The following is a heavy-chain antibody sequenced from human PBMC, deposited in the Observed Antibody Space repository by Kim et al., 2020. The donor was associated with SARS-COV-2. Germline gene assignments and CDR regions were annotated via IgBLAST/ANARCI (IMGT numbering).Heavy chain of an antibody. CDR3: GKDCWEYSCMYV. D-gene: IGHD6-6*01. V-gene: IGHV3-23*01. Sequence: GGSLRLSCVASGFSFSCCAMTWVRQVPGKGPEWVSSISHDGTSSHYANSVRGRFTISSDDSKNTLYLQLNRLSGEDTALYYCGKDCWEYSCMYVCCQG. J-gene: IGHJ6*02. CDR2: ISHDGTSS. CDR1: GFSFSCCA.